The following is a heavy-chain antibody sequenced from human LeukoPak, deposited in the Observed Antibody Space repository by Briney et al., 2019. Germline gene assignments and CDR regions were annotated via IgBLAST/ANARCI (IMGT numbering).Heavy chain of an antibody. CDR1: GFTFSTYA. V-gene: IGHV3-23*01. J-gene: IGHJ4*02. Sequence: GGSLRLSCAASGFTFSTYAMTWVRQAPGKGLEWVSAICASGGCTFYADSVKGRFTMSRDNAKNSLYLQMNSLRAEDTAVYYCARERYGDLDYWGQGTLVTVSS. D-gene: IGHD4-17*01. CDR2: ICASGGCT. CDR3: ARERYGDLDY.